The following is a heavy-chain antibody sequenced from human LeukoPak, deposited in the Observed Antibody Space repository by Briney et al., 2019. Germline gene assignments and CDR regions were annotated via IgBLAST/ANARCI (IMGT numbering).Heavy chain of an antibody. CDR3: AREGLVPAAHNWFDP. CDR2: INHSGST. Sequence: SETLSLTCAVYGGSFSGYYWSWIRQPPPKGLEWIGEINHSGSTNYNPSLNSRVTISVDTSKNQFSLKLSSVTAADTAVYYCAREGLVPAAHNWFDPWGQGTLVTVSS. CDR1: GGSFSGYY. J-gene: IGHJ5*02. D-gene: IGHD2-2*01. V-gene: IGHV4-34*01.